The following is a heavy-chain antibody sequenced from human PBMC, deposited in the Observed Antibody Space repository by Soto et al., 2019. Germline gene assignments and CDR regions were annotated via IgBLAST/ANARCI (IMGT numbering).Heavy chain of an antibody. CDR2: ISSSGGTT. Sequence: GGSLRLSCATSGFNFNNYAMSWVRQAPGERLEWVSFISSSGGTTYYADSVKGRFTISRDNSRNTVFLQMNTLGAEDTAIYYCATSMTVTGPGWGRDSEYWGQGTRVTVSS. CDR3: ATSMTVTGPGWGRDSEY. CDR1: GFNFNNYA. J-gene: IGHJ4*02. V-gene: IGHV3-23*01. D-gene: IGHD6-19*01.